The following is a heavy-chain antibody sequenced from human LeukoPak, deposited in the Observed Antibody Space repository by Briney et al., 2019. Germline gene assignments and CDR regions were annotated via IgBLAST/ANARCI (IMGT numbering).Heavy chain of an antibody. V-gene: IGHV3-21*01. J-gene: IGHJ4*02. CDR3: ARDICSSTSCYQGRFDY. CDR1: GFTFSSYS. D-gene: IGHD2-2*01. Sequence: GGSLRLSCAASGFTFSSYSMDWVRQAPGKGLEWVSSISSSSSYIYYADSVKGRFTISRDNAKNSLYLQMNSLRAEDTAFYYCARDICSSTSCYQGRFDYWGQGTPVTVSS. CDR2: ISSSSSYI.